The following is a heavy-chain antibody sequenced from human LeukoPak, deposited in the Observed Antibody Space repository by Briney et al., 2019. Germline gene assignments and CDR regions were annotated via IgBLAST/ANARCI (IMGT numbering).Heavy chain of an antibody. CDR1: GYRFTTSY. V-gene: IGHV5-51*01. CDR3: ARHNGGIDY. CDR2: IYPGGSDT. D-gene: IGHD3-16*01. J-gene: IGHJ4*02. Sequence: GEPRQFSCSGSGYRFTTSYFTGVRHKPTKGLEWMGIIYPGGSDTRYSPSFQGQVTISADKSISTAYLQWSSLKASDTAIYYCARHNGGIDYWGQGTLVTVSS.